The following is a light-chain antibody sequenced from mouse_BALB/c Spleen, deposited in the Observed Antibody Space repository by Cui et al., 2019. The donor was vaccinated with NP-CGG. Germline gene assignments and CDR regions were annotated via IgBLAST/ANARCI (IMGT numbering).Light chain of an antibody. CDR1: TGAVTTSNY. J-gene: IGLJ1*01. CDR2: GTN. CDR3: ALWYSNHWV. V-gene: IGLV1*01. Sequence: QSFVTQKSTLTTSPGETVTLTCRSSTGAVTTSNYANWVQEKPDHLFTGLIGGTNNRAPGVPARFSGSLIGDKAVLTITGAQTEDEAIYFCALWYSNHWVFGGGTKLTVL.